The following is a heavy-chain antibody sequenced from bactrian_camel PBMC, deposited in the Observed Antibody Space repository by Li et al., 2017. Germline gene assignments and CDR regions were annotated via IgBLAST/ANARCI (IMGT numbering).Heavy chain of an antibody. CDR2: IFSAGGST. V-gene: IGHV3S1*01. CDR3: AARSAGWCPLFEHWLGKRAYTPGGYFAN. J-gene: IGHJ6*01. D-gene: IGHD1*01. CDR1: GYVYNSRSGSC. Sequence: HVQLVESGGGSVQPGGQLKLSCVSSGYVYNSRSGSCMAWFRQLPGKEREAVASIFSAGGSTYYADSVQGRFTISQDSAKNTLYLQMHSLKPEDTAMYYCAARSAGWCPLFEHWLGKRAYTPGGYFANWGQGTQVTVS.